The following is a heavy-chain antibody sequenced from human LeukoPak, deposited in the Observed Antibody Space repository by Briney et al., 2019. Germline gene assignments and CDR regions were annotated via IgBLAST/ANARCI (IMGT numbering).Heavy chain of an antibody. Sequence: PSETLSLTCAVYGGSFSGYYWSWIRQPPGKGLEWIGEINHSGSTNYNPSLKSRVTISVDTSKNQFSLKLSSVTASDTAVYYCASRRLWFGEIPGKFDPWGQGTLVTVSS. J-gene: IGHJ5*02. D-gene: IGHD3-10*01. V-gene: IGHV4-34*01. CDR2: INHSGST. CDR1: GGSFSGYY. CDR3: ASRRLWFGEIPGKFDP.